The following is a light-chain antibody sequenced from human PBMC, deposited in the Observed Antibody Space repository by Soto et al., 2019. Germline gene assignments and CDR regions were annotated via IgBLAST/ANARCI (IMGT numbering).Light chain of an antibody. J-gene: IGLJ1*01. Sequence: QSALTQPASVSGSPGQSVTISCTGTSSDFGGYKFVSWYQHHPGKVPKVIIYETSKRPSGVSDRFSGSKSGNTASLTISGLQAEDEADYYCFSFTSNNTHVFGSGTKDTVL. CDR1: SSDFGGYKF. V-gene: IGLV2-23*01. CDR3: FSFTSNNTHV. CDR2: ETS.